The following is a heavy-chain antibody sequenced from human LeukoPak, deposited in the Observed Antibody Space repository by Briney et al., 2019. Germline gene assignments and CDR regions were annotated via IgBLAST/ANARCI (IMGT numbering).Heavy chain of an antibody. V-gene: IGHV3-23*01. J-gene: IGHJ3*02. Sequence: GGSLRLTCAASGFTFSSYGMSWVRQAPGKGLEWVSDISGSGGSTYYADSVKGRFTISRDNSKNTLYLQMNSLRAEDTAVYYCAKEHCGSSSYEDAFDIWGQGTMVTVSS. D-gene: IGHD6-13*01. CDR3: AKEHCGSSSYEDAFDI. CDR1: GFTFSSYG. CDR2: ISGSGGST.